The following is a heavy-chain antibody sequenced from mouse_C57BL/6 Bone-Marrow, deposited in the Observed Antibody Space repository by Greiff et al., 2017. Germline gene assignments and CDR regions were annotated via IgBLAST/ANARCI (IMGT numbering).Heavy chain of an antibody. CDR3: ASDYYGSSNYFDD. J-gene: IGHJ2*01. CDR1: GYTFTSYW. CDR2: IDPSDSYT. V-gene: IGHV1-50*01. D-gene: IGHD1-1*01. Sequence: QVQLQQSGAELVKPGASVKLSCKASGYTFTSYWMQWVKQRPGQGLEWIGEIDPSDSYTNYNQKFKGKATLTVDTSSSTAYMQLSSLTSEDSAVYYCASDYYGSSNYFDDWGQGTTLTVSS.